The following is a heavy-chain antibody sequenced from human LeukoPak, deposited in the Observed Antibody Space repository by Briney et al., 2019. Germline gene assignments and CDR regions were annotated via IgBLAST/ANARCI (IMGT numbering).Heavy chain of an antibody. V-gene: IGHV3-7*01. CDR2: IKQDGSEK. D-gene: IGHD6-13*01. CDR1: GFTFSSYW. Sequence: PGGSLRLSCAASGFTFSSYWMSWVRQAPGKGLEWVANIKQDGSEKYYVDSVKGRFTISRDNAKSSLFLQMNSLRAEDTAVYYCARFGVIRQQLVLWVRYFDYWGQGTLVTVSS. J-gene: IGHJ4*02. CDR3: ARFGVIRQQLVLWVRYFDY.